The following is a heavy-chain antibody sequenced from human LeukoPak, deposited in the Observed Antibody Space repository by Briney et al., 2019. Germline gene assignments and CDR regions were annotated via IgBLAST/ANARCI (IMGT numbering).Heavy chain of an antibody. CDR1: GFTFSSYS. J-gene: IGHJ4*02. CDR2: ISSSSTYI. V-gene: IGHV3-21*01. Sequence: PGGSLGLSCAASGFTFSSYSMNWVRQAPGKGLEWVSSISSSSTYIYYADSVKGRFTISRDNAKNSLYLQMNSLRAEDTAVYYCARASGGGYYFDYWGQGTLVTVSS. CDR3: ARASGGGYYFDY. D-gene: IGHD2-15*01.